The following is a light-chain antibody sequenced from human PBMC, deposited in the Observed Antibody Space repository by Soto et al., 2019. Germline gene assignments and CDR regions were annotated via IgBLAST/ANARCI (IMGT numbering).Light chain of an antibody. V-gene: IGKV3-20*01. CDR2: GAY. CDR1: QRVGSSY. J-gene: IGKJ1*01. Sequence: EIVLTQSPGTLSLSPGERATLSCRASQRVGSSYLAWYQHKPDQAHRLLIYGAYGRATGTQDRFSGSGSGTDFSLTIRRLEPEDFAVYYCKQYGNSPWTFGQGTKVDIK. CDR3: KQYGNSPWT.